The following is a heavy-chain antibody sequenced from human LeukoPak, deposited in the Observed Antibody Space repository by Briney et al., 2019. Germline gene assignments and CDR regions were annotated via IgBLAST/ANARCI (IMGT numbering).Heavy chain of an antibody. D-gene: IGHD3-3*02. CDR2: IIPIFGTA. Sequence: GASVKVSCKASGGTFSSYAISWVRQAPGQGLEWMGGIIPIFGTANYAQKFQGRVTITADESTSTAYMELSRLRSDDTAVYYCARISDDAFDIWGQGTMVTVSS. CDR3: ARISDDAFDI. CDR1: GGTFSSYA. V-gene: IGHV1-69*13. J-gene: IGHJ3*02.